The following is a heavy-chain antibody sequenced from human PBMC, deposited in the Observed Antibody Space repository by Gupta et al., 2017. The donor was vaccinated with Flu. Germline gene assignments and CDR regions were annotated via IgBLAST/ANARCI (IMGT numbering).Heavy chain of an antibody. Sequence: DVHLLESGGGLVQPGGSLRLPCAASGFAFSRDALSWVRQATGTGLEWVSAISSSGGNAYNADSVKGRFTISRDNSENKLNLQMQRLRDEDTAVYYCAKHGGTTMTTRYFDCWGQGTLVTVSS. D-gene: IGHD4-17*01. V-gene: IGHV3-23*01. CDR3: AKHGGTTMTTRYFDC. J-gene: IGHJ4*02. CDR2: ISSSGGNA. CDR1: GFAFSRDA.